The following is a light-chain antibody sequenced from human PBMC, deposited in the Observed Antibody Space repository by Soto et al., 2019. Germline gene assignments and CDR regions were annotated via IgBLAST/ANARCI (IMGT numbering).Light chain of an antibody. Sequence: QPVLTQPPSVSGAPGQRVTISCTGSSSNIGAGYDVHWYQQLPGTAPKLLIYGNINRPSGVPDRFSGSKSDTSASLAITGLQAEDEADYYCQSYDSSLSGYVFGTGTKLTVL. J-gene: IGLJ1*01. CDR2: GNI. V-gene: IGLV1-40*01. CDR1: SSNIGAGYD. CDR3: QSYDSSLSGYV.